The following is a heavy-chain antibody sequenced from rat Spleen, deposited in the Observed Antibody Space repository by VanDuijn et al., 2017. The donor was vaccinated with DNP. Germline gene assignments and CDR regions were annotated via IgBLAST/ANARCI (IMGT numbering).Heavy chain of an antibody. J-gene: IGHJ1*01. CDR3: ARGSGTYYWYFDF. D-gene: IGHD5-1*01. V-gene: IGHV5-25*01. CDR1: GFTFSDHY. CDR2: ISTGGGNT. Sequence: EVQLVESGGGLVQPGRSLKLSCAASGFTFSDHYMAWVRQAPKKGLEWVASISTGGGNTYYRDSVKGRFTFSRDNAENTLYLQMNSLRSEDTATYYCARGSGTYYWYFDFWGPGTMVTVSS.